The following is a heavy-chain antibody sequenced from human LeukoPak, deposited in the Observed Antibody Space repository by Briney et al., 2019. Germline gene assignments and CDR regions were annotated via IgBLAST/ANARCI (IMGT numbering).Heavy chain of an antibody. CDR1: GGSISSYY. CDR2: IYYSGST. CDR3: ARRLRYFDWLPNDAFDI. Sequence: SETLSLTCTVSGGSISSYYWSWLRQPPGKGLEWIGYIYYSGSTNYNPSLKSRVTISVDTSKNQFSLKLSSVTAADTAVYYCARRLRYFDWLPNDAFDIWGQGTMVTVSS. V-gene: IGHV4-59*08. J-gene: IGHJ3*02. D-gene: IGHD3-9*01.